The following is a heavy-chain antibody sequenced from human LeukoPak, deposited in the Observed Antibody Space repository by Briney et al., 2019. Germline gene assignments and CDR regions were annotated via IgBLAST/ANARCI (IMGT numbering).Heavy chain of an antibody. V-gene: IGHV3-30-3*01. CDR2: ISYDGSNK. CDR3: ARARNIYSSDWYRPFDY. Sequence: GGSLRLSCAASGFTFSSYAMHWVRQAPGKGLEWVAVISYDGSNKYYADSVKGRFTISRDNAENSLYLQMSSLRAEDTAVYYCARARNIYSSDWYRPFDYWGQGTLVTVSS. D-gene: IGHD6-19*01. CDR1: GFTFSSYA. J-gene: IGHJ4*02.